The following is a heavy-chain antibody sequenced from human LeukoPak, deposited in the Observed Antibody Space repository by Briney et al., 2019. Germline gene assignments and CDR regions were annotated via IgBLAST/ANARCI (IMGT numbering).Heavy chain of an antibody. D-gene: IGHD2-15*01. Sequence: ASVKVSCKASGYTFTSYGISWVRQAPGQGLEWMGWISAYNGNTIYAQKLQGRVTMTTDTSTSTAYMELRSLRSDDTAVYYCAREKQYCSGGSCYFGKVYYYYYGMDVWGQGTTVTVSS. J-gene: IGHJ6*02. CDR1: GYTFTSYG. CDR2: ISAYNGNT. CDR3: AREKQYCSGGSCYFGKVYYYYYGMDV. V-gene: IGHV1-18*01.